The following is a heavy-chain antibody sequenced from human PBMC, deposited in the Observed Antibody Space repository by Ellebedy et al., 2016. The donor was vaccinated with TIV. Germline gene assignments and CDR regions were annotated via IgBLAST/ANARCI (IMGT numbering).Heavy chain of an antibody. D-gene: IGHD3-10*01. J-gene: IGHJ4*02. CDR2: IYSGGST. CDR3: ARDSHPTMVRGVSPPGY. Sequence: GGSLRLSCAASGFTFSSYWMSWVRQAPGKGLEWVSVIYSGGSTYYADSVKGRFTISRDNSKNTLYLQMNSLRAEDTAVYYCARDSHPTMVRGVSPPGYWGQGTLVTVSS. CDR1: GFTFSSYW. V-gene: IGHV3-66*02.